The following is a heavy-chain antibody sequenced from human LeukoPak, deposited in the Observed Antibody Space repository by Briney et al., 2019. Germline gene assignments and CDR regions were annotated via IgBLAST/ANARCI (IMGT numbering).Heavy chain of an antibody. CDR1: GGSFSGYY. CDR2: IYYSGST. V-gene: IGHV4-59*01. J-gene: IGHJ3*02. Sequence: SETLSLTCAVYGGSFSGYYWSWIRKPPGKGLEWIGYIYYSGSTNYNPSLKSRVTISVDTSKNQFSLKLSSVTAADTAVYYCARVSHHITIFGVVIINAFDIWGQGTMVTVSS. D-gene: IGHD3-3*01. CDR3: ARVSHHITIFGVVIINAFDI.